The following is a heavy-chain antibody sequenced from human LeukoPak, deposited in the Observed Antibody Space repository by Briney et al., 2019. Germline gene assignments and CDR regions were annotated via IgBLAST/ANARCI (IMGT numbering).Heavy chain of an antibody. CDR1: GGSISSGSYY. Sequence: PSQTLSLTCTVSGGSISSGSYYWSWIPQPPGKGLEWIGYIYYSGSTNYNPSLKSRVTMSVDMSKNQFSLKLNSVTAADTAVYYCARATTLITGWFDPWGQGTLVTVSP. CDR3: ARATTLITGWFDP. J-gene: IGHJ5*02. D-gene: IGHD4-17*01. V-gene: IGHV4-61*01. CDR2: IYYSGST.